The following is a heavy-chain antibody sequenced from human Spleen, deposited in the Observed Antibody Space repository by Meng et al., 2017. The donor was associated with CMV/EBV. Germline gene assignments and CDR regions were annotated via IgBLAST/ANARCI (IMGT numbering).Heavy chain of an antibody. V-gene: IGHV3-30-3*01. D-gene: IGHD1-26*01. CDR3: ARLGPVAATMRMANFDY. J-gene: IGHJ4*02. CDR1: FTFSSYS. Sequence: FTFSSYSMHWVRQAPDKGLGWVAVILYDGSNKDHADPVKGRFTISRDNSKNTLFLQMNSLIAEDTAVYYCARLGPVAATMRMANFDYWGQGTLVTVSS. CDR2: ILYDGSNK.